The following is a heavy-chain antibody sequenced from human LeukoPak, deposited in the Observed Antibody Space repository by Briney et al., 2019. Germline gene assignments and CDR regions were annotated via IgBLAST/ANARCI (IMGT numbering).Heavy chain of an antibody. J-gene: IGHJ5*02. CDR3: GNESSRGHCSTTGLFQYNWDDP. CDR1: GCSISSLY. D-gene: IGHD2-15*01. Sequence: SETLSLTCTVSGCSISSLYWTWIRQPPGKGLEWIGNIHNGGSNNNNTSLTSRVTSSLTTAKDHVTQRLNPVIAADTADYYCGNESSRGHCSTTGLFQYNWDDPRGPGNPVT. CDR2: IHNGGSN. V-gene: IGHV4-59*11.